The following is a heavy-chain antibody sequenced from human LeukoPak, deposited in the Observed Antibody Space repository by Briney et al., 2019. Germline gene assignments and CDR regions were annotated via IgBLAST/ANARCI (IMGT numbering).Heavy chain of an antibody. Sequence: KPSQTLSLTCPVYGGSFSGYYCRCISQPPGKGLDWNGEINPSGSTNYNPSLKSKVTISVDTSKNQFTLKLSSVTAADSAVYYCARGRGYYGSGSCQGGEYFQHWGQGTLVTVSS. V-gene: IGHV4-34*01. CDR1: GGSFSGYY. CDR3: ARGRGYYGSGSCQGGEYFQH. J-gene: IGHJ1*01. CDR2: INPSGST. D-gene: IGHD3-10*01.